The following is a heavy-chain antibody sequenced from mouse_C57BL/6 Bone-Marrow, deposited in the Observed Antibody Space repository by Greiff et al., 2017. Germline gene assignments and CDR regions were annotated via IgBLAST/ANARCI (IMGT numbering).Heavy chain of an antibody. CDR3: ASWRGYDPFAY. D-gene: IGHD2-2*01. Sequence: QVQLQQPGAELVKPGASVKLSCKASGYTFTSYWMHWVKQRPGRGLEWIGRIDPNSGGTKYNEKFKSKATLTVDKPSSTAYMQRSSLTSEDSAVYYCASWRGYDPFAYWGQGTLVTVSA. J-gene: IGHJ3*01. V-gene: IGHV1-72*01. CDR1: GYTFTSYW. CDR2: IDPNSGGT.